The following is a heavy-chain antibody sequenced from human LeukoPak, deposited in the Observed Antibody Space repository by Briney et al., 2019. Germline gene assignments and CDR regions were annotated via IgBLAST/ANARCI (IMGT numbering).Heavy chain of an antibody. D-gene: IGHD3-22*01. Sequence: SVKVSCKASGCTFSSYAISWVRQAPGQGLDWVGGIIPIFGTSNYAQKFQGRVTITADESMSTAYMELRSQRSEDKAVYYCARGRYYYDSSGYYFSSLPPDYWGQGTLVTVSS. CDR2: IIPIFGTS. CDR1: GCTFSSYA. V-gene: IGHV1-69*01. J-gene: IGHJ4*02. CDR3: ARGRYYYDSSGYYFSSLPPDY.